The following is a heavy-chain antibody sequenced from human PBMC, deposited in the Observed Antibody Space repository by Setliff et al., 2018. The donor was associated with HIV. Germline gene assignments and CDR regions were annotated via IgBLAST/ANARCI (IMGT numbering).Heavy chain of an antibody. CDR1: GDSIRGYY. J-gene: IGHJ4*02. V-gene: IGHV4-59*01. D-gene: IGHD3-3*01. CDR3: ARGVNFDY. CDR2: VFYTGFA. Sequence: PSETLSLTCTVSGDSIRGYYWSWIRQPPGKGLEWMGYVFYTGFAAYNPSLKSRLTISVDTSKSQFSLRLTSVTAADTAIYYCARGVNFDYWGQGTQVTVSS.